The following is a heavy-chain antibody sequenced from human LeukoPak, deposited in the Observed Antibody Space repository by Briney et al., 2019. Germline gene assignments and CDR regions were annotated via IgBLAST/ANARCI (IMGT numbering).Heavy chain of an antibody. J-gene: IGHJ6*03. V-gene: IGHV4-34*01. CDR3: ARGGYSYGYPPYYYYYMDV. CDR1: GVSFSGYY. Sequence: SETLSLTCAVYGVSFSGYYWSWIRQPPGKGLEWIGEINHSGSTNYNPSLKSRVTISVDTSKNQFSLKLSSVTAADTAVYYCARGGYSYGYPPYYYYYMDVWGKGTTVTVSS. CDR2: INHSGST. D-gene: IGHD5-18*01.